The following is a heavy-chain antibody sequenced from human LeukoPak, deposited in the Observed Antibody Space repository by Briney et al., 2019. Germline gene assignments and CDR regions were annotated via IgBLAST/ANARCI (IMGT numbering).Heavy chain of an antibody. Sequence: GGSLRLSCTASGFTLSSYWMHWVRQAPGKGLVWVSRIDNDGSGTTYADSVKGRFTISRDNAKNTLYLQMNSLRAEDTAVYYCARDRAGYFYFDYWGQGTLVTVSS. CDR2: IDNDGSGT. D-gene: IGHD2/OR15-2a*01. V-gene: IGHV3-74*01. J-gene: IGHJ4*02. CDR1: GFTLSSYW. CDR3: ARDRAGYFYFDY.